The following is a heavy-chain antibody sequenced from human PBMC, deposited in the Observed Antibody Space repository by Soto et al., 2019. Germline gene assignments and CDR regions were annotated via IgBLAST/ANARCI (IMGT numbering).Heavy chain of an antibody. CDR3: ARSPGLAVAGTPSDAFDI. D-gene: IGHD6-19*01. V-gene: IGHV3-21*01. Sequence: GGSLRLSCAASGFTFSSYSMNWVRQAPGKGLEWVSSISSSSSYIYYADSVKGRFTISRDNAKNSLYLQMNSLRAEDTAVYYCARSPGLAVAGTPSDAFDIWGQGTMVTVSS. CDR1: GFTFSSYS. CDR2: ISSSSSYI. J-gene: IGHJ3*02.